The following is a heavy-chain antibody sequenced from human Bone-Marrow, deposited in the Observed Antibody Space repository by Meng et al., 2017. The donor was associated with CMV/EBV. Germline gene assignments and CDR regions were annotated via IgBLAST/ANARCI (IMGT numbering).Heavy chain of an antibody. D-gene: IGHD5/OR15-5a*01. CDR3: ARGMTAIVSNDAFQV. V-gene: IGHV1-69*10. CDR1: GDSLGSHT. Sequence: SVKVSCKASGDSLGSHTFAWVRQAPGQGLEWMGGIIPVPGITAYAQRFQGRVTITADTSTNDVYMVLSGLRSDDTAVYYCARGMTAIVSNDAFQVWGQGTMVTVSS. J-gene: IGHJ3*01. CDR2: IIPVPGIT.